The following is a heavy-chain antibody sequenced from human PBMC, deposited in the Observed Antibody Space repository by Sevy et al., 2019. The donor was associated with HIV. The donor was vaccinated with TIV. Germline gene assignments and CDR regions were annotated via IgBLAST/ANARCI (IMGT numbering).Heavy chain of an antibody. Sequence: GGSLRLSCAASGFVFSSYTMNWVRQSPGKGLEWVSSISSSSRYIFYADSVKGRFTISRNNARNSLYLQMNSLRAEDTACYYCARDMAYGSGSIFYDYWGQGTLVTVSS. D-gene: IGHD3-10*01. CDR1: GFVFSSYT. CDR3: ARDMAYGSGSIFYDY. CDR2: ISSSSRYI. J-gene: IGHJ4*02. V-gene: IGHV3-21*01.